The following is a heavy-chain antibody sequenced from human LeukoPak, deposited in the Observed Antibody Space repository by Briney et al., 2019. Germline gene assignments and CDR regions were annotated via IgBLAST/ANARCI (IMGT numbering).Heavy chain of an antibody. D-gene: IGHD3-10*01. Sequence: ASVKVSCKASTYTFTRYGINWVRQATGQGLEWMGWMNPNSGNTGYAQKFQGRVTMTRNTSISTAYMELSSLRSEDTAVYYCARDNRITMVRGVDPYYYYMDVWGKGTTVTISS. CDR3: ARDNRITMVRGVDPYYYYMDV. J-gene: IGHJ6*03. V-gene: IGHV1-8*01. CDR1: TYTFTRYG. CDR2: MNPNSGNT.